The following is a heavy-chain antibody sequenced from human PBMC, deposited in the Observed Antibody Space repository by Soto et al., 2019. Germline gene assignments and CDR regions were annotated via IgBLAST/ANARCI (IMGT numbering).Heavy chain of an antibody. CDR1: GGSFSGYY. D-gene: IGHD2-2*01. Sequence: SETLSLTYAVYGGSFSGYYWTWIRQPPGKGLEWIGEINHSGTTKFSPSLESRLTLSVDKSKNQFSLKVTSVTAADTAVYFCARQQFVRYIVLVPRFAPRWFVSPGQGLLGT. CDR3: ARQQFVRYIVLVPRFAPRWFVS. V-gene: IGHV4-34*01. J-gene: IGHJ5*01. CDR2: INHSGTT.